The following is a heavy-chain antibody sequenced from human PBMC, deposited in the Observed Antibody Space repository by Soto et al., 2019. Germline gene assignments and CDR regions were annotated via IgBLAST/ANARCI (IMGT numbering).Heavy chain of an antibody. CDR1: GGSISSSSYY. CDR2: IYYSGST. D-gene: IGHD1-20*01. J-gene: IGHJ5*02. V-gene: IGHV4-39*01. Sequence: QLQLQESGPGLVKPSETLSLTCTVSGGSISSSSYYWGWIRQPPGKGLEWIGNIYYSGSTYYNPSPRSRVTMFEYTFKNQCSRKLIYGTAADTSVYYCALLQYKGPGASARFDLWGQGTLVTVSS. CDR3: ALLQYKGPGASARFDL.